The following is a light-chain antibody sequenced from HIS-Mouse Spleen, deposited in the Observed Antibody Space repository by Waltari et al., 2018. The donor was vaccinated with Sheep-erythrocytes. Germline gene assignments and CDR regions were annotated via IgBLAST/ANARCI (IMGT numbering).Light chain of an antibody. V-gene: IGLV2-14*03. J-gene: IGLJ3*02. CDR3: SSYTSSSTWV. Sequence: QSALTQPASVSGSPGQSITIPCTGTSSDVGGYNYVPWYQQHPGKAPKLRIYDVSNRPSGVSNRFSGSKSGNTASLTISGLQAEDEADYYCSSYTSSSTWVFGGGTKLTVL. CDR1: SSDVGGYNY. CDR2: DVS.